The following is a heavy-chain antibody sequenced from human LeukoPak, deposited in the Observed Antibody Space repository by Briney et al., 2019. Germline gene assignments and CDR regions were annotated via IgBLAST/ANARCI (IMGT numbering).Heavy chain of an antibody. Sequence: PGGSLRLSSAASGFTFSRSGMNWVRQTPGKGLEWVAFIRDDGSKEYYGDSAKGRFTISRDNSKNSVYLQMRSLRPEDTAMYYCAKWDSYDVNAYYYFDYWGQGTQVTVSS. D-gene: IGHD3-22*01. CDR3: AKWDSYDVNAYYYFDY. CDR2: IRDDGSKE. J-gene: IGHJ4*02. V-gene: IGHV3-30*02. CDR1: GFTFSRSG.